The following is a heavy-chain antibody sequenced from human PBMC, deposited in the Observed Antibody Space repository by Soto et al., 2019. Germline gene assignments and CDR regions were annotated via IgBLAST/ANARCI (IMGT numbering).Heavy chain of an antibody. J-gene: IGHJ4*02. V-gene: IGHV3-30*18. Sequence: GGSLGLSCAASGFTFNIYGMHWVRQAPDKGLEWVALISYDGSNQYYADSVKGRFTISRDNSKNTLFLQMNSLRADDTAVYYCAKDQASGQGSFDSWGQGTLVTVSS. CDR2: ISYDGSNQ. CDR1: GFTFNIYG. CDR3: AKDQASGQGSFDS.